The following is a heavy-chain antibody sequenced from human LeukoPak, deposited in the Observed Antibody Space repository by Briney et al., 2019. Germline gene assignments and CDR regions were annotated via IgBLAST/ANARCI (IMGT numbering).Heavy chain of an antibody. CDR3: AKMKGHPLPKYYMDV. CDR2: ISGSGDNT. J-gene: IGHJ6*01. Sequence: GGSLRVSCAASGFTFIGFAMSWVRRTLGKGLEWVSGISGSGDNTLNADSAKGRFTISRDNSKNTLYLEMNSLRAEDTAIYYCAKMKGHPLPKYYMDVWGQGTTVTVSS. CDR1: GFTFIGFA. V-gene: IGHV3-23*01. D-gene: IGHD1-26*01.